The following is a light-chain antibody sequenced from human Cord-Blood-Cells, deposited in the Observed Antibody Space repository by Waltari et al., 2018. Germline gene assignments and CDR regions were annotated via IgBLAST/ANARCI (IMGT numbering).Light chain of an antibody. J-gene: IGKJ2*01. CDR3: MQALQTPYT. CDR2: LGS. Sequence: DIVMTQSPLSLPVTPGEQAAISCRCSQSLLHSNGYNYLNWYLQKPGQSLQLLIYLGSNRASSVPDRFSGSVSGTDFTLKISRLEAEYVVVYYCMQALQTPYTFRQGTKLEI. V-gene: IGKV2-28*01. CDR1: QSLLHSNGYNY.